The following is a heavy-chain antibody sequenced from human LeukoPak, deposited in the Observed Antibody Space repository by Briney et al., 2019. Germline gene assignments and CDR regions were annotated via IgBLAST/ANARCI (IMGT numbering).Heavy chain of an antibody. D-gene: IGHD2-2*01. J-gene: IGHJ6*03. CDR3: ARDLSQLPKARLYYYYMDV. Sequence: GGSLRLSCAASGFTFSSYSMNWVRQAPGKGLEWVSSISSSSYVYYADSVKGRFTISRDNAKNSLYLQMNSLRAEDTAVYYCARDLSQLPKARLYYYYMDVWGKGTTVTVSS. CDR2: ISSSSYV. CDR1: GFTFSSYS. V-gene: IGHV3-21*01.